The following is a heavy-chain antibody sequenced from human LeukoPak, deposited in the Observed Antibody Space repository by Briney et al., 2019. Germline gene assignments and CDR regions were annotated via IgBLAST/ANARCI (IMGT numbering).Heavy chain of an antibody. CDR3: AKDPYYDSSGVDY. CDR1: GFTFDDYA. Sequence: GGSLRLSCAASGFTFDDYAMHWVRQAPGKGLEWVSGISWNSGSIGYADSVKGRFTISRDNAKNSLYLQMNSLRAEDTALYYCAKDPYYDSSGVDYWGQGTLVTVSS. V-gene: IGHV3-9*01. CDR2: ISWNSGSI. D-gene: IGHD3-22*01. J-gene: IGHJ4*02.